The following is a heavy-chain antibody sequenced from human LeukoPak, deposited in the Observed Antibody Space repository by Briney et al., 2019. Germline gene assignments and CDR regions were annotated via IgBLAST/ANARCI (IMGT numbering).Heavy chain of an antibody. Sequence: PGRSLRLSCAASGFTFSSYAMHWVRQAPGKGLEWVAVISYDGSNKYYADSVKGRFTISRDNSKNTLYLQMNSLRAEDTAVYYCARESSMIVEKYYFDYWGRGTLVTVSS. J-gene: IGHJ4*02. CDR2: ISYDGSNK. V-gene: IGHV3-30*04. D-gene: IGHD3-22*01. CDR1: GFTFSSYA. CDR3: ARESSMIVEKYYFDY.